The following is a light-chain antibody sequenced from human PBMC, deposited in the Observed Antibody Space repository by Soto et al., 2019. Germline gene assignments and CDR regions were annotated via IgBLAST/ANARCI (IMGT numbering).Light chain of an antibody. CDR3: GSYSSTDTPFV. CDR2: EVT. V-gene: IGLV2-14*01. J-gene: IGLJ1*01. Sequence: QSALAQPSSVSGSPGQSITISCTGTSTDVGGYNYVSWYQHHSGKAPKLLIYEVTNRPSGISDRFSGSKSVNTASLTISGLQAEDGSDYYCGSYSSTDTPFVFGTGTKVTVL. CDR1: STDVGGYNY.